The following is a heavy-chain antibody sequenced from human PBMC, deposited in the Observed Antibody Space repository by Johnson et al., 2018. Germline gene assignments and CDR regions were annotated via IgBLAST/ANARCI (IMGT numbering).Heavy chain of an antibody. J-gene: IGHJ6*02. V-gene: IGHV3-13*01. D-gene: IGHD3-16*01. CDR2: LGTAGDT. CDR3: ARAVEGGGMDV. CDR1: GFTFSSYD. Sequence: VQLVQSGGGLVQPGGSLRLSCAASGFTFSSYDMHWVRQATGKGLEWVSALGTAGDTYYPGPLKGRFTISRENAKNSLYLQMKSLRAGDTAVYYCARAVEGGGMDVWGQGTTVTVSS.